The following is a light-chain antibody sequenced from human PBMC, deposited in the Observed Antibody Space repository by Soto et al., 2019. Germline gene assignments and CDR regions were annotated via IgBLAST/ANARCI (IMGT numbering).Light chain of an antibody. CDR3: QHYGSALFT. Sequence: EIVLTQSPGTLSLSPGERATLSCRASQSFSSSYLAWYQQKPGQAPRLLIYGASSRATGIPDRFSGSGSGTDFTLTISSLEPEYFAVYYWQHYGSALFTFGPGPKVHVK. CDR1: QSFSSSY. CDR2: GAS. V-gene: IGKV3-20*01. J-gene: IGKJ3*01.